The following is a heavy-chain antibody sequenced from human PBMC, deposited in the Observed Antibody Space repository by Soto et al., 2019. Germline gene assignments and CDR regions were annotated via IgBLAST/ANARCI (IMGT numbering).Heavy chain of an antibody. J-gene: IGHJ6*02. V-gene: IGHV1-18*01. CDR3: ARDKGLYNYGMDV. D-gene: IGHD3-16*01. CDR2: ISAYNGNT. Sequence: ASVKVSCKASGYTFTSYGISWVRQAPGQGLEWMGWISAYNGNTNYAQKLQGRVTMTTDTSTSTAHMELRSLRSDDTAVYYCARDKGLYNYGMDVWGQGTTVTVSS. CDR1: GYTFTSYG.